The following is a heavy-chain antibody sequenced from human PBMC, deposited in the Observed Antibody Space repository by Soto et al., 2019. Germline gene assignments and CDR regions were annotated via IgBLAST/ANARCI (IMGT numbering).Heavy chain of an antibody. CDR1: GDSVSTNSAT. Sequence: PSQTLSLTCAISGDSVSTNSATWDWIRQSPSRGLEWLGRTYYRSKWENDYAVSVKGRISIIPDTTNNRLSLQLNSVSPDDTAVYYCARLIGNSWLDSGGQGTLVT. J-gene: IGHJ5*01. V-gene: IGHV6-1*01. CDR3: ARLIGNSWLDS. CDR2: TYYRSKWEN.